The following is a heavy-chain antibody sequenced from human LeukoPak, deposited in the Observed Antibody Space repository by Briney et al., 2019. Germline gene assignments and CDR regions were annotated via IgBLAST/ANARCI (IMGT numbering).Heavy chain of an antibody. J-gene: IGHJ4*02. CDR1: GYSFTSYW. Sequence: PGESLKISCKGSGYSFTSYWIGWVRQMPGKGLEWMGIIYPGDSDTRYSPSFQGQVTISADKSIRTAYLQWSSLKASDTAMYYCASSLGIYDSSGYRVFDYWGQGTLVTVSS. V-gene: IGHV5-51*03. D-gene: IGHD3-22*01. CDR2: IYPGDSDT. CDR3: ASSLGIYDSSGYRVFDY.